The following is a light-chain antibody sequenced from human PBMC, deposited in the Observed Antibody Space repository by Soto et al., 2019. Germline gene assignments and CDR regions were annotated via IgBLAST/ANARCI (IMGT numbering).Light chain of an antibody. CDR2: AAS. Sequence: DIQLTQSPSFLSPSIGESFTITCRASQVISTSLAWYQVKPGKAPKLLIYAASTLESGVPSRFSATVSGTEFSLTITSLQPEDFATYYCQQLFDSPITFGQGTRREIK. V-gene: IGKV1-9*01. CDR3: QQLFDSPIT. J-gene: IGKJ5*01. CDR1: QVISTS.